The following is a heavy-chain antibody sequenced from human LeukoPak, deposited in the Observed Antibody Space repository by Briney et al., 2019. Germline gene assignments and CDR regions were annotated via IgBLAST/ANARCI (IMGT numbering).Heavy chain of an antibody. CDR2: IYHSGST. J-gene: IGHJ3*02. CDR1: GYSISSGYY. D-gene: IGHD6-19*01. CDR3: ARGGWGNAFDI. V-gene: IGHV4-38-2*01. Sequence: SETLSLTCAVSGYSISSGYYWGWIRQPPGKGLEWIGSIYHSGSTYYNPSLESRVTISVDTSKNQFSLKLSSVTAADTAVYYCARGGWGNAFDIWGQGTMVTVSS.